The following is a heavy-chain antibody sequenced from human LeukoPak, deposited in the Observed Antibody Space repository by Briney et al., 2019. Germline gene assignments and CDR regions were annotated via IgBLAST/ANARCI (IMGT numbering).Heavy chain of an antibody. CDR2: TSPNSGDT. J-gene: IGHJ4*02. CDR3: PRWSKTNWFDLDY. V-gene: IGHV1-8*03. Sequence: ASVKVSCKASGYTFSDYDINGVRQATGQGVEWMGWTSPNSGDTGYAQKFQGRVSFTRDTSINTAYMELRKATFEAPHIYYLPRWSKTNWFDLDYWGEGTLVTVSS. D-gene: IGHD1-1*01. CDR1: GYTFSDYD.